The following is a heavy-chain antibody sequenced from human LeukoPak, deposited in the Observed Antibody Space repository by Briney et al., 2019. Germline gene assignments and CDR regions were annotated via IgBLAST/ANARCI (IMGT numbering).Heavy chain of an antibody. V-gene: IGHV3-9*03. CDR3: AKEGSSWSTFDY. CDR2: ISWNSRSI. Sequence: GGSLRLSCAASGFTFNDYAMYWLRQAPGKALHWVSGISWNSRSIAYADSVKGRFTISRDNAKNSLYLQMNSLRAEDMALYYCAKEGSSWSTFDYWGQGTLVTVSS. J-gene: IGHJ4*02. D-gene: IGHD6-13*01. CDR1: GFTFNDYA.